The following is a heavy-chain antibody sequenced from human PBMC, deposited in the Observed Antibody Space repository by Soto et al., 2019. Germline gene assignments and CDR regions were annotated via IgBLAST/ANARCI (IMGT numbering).Heavy chain of an antibody. V-gene: IGHV4-34*01. CDR1: GESSSGHH. CDR3: ARVLVTYGGILVPYNWFDA. D-gene: IGHD3-16*01. CDR2: INLSGGT. J-gene: IGHJ5*02. Sequence: SETLSLTCAVYGESSSGHHWAWIRQSPGKXLEWIGEINLSGGTNYSPSLKSRVTISVDTSKNQFSLKLTSVTAADTAIYYCARVLVTYGGILVPYNWFDAWGQGNRVTVSS.